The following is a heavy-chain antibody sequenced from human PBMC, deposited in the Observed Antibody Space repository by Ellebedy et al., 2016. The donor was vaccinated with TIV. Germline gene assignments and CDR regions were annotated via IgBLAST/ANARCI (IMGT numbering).Heavy chain of an antibody. V-gene: IGHV1-69*13. CDR3: ATASSNYEILTGYPVPFDY. CDR1: GGTFSSYA. Sequence: AASVKVSCKASGGTFSSYAISWVRQAPGQGLEWMGGIIPIFGTANYAQKFQGRVTITADESTSTAYMELSSLRSEDTAVYYCATASSNYEILTGYPVPFDYWGQGTLVTVSS. CDR2: IIPIFGTA. J-gene: IGHJ4*02. D-gene: IGHD3-9*01.